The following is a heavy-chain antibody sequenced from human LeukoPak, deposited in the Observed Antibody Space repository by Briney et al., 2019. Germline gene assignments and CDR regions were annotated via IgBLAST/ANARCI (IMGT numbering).Heavy chain of an antibody. D-gene: IGHD3-22*01. CDR3: ARQIRKNYYESSGYYFDY. J-gene: IGHJ4*02. V-gene: IGHV5-51*01. Sequence: GESLKIACKGCGYTFPTYWIGWVRQMAGKGLEWMGIIYPGDSDISYSPSFHGQVTISADKTISTAYLQCSSLEASDTAMYYCARQIRKNYYESSGYYFDYWGQGTLVTVSS. CDR1: GYTFPTYW. CDR2: IYPGDSDI.